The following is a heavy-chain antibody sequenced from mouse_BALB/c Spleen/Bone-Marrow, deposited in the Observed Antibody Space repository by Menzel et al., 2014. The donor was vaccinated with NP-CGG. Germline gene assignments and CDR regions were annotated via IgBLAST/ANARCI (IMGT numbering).Heavy chain of an antibody. Sequence: VQLKESGGGLVQPGSSLRLSCATSGFTFTDYYMNWVRQPPGKALEWLGFIRNKANGYTTEFSASVKGRFTISRDNSRSTLYLQMNTLRAEDSATYYCARYDGYSDNAMDYWGQGTSVTVSS. D-gene: IGHD2-3*01. V-gene: IGHV7-3*02. J-gene: IGHJ4*01. CDR1: GFTFTDYY. CDR3: ARYDGYSDNAMDY. CDR2: IRNKANGYTT.